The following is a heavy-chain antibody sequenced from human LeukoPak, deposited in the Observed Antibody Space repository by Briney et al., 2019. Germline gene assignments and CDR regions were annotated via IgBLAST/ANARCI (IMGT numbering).Heavy chain of an antibody. V-gene: IGHV3-23*01. J-gene: IGHJ4*02. D-gene: IGHD5-24*01. CDR2: ISGSGVST. CDR1: GLTFSSYA. Sequence: QSGGSLRLSCAASGLTFSSYAISWVRQAPGKGLEWVSGISGSGVSTYYADSVKGRFTISRDNSKNTLYLQMNSLRAEDTAVYYCAKVAEVEMATIGFDYWGQGTLVTVSS. CDR3: AKVAEVEMATIGFDY.